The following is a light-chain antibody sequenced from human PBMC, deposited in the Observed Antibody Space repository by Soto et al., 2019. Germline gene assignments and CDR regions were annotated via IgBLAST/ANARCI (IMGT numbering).Light chain of an antibody. Sequence: QSALTQPASVSGSPGQSITISCTGTSSDVGGYKYVSWYQQYPGKAPKLMIYEVSNRPSGVSTRFSGSKSGNTASLTISGLQDEAEADYYCTSYTSSSSVLFGGGTKLTVL. J-gene: IGLJ2*01. V-gene: IGLV2-14*01. CDR2: EVS. CDR1: SSDVGGYKY. CDR3: TSYTSSSSVL.